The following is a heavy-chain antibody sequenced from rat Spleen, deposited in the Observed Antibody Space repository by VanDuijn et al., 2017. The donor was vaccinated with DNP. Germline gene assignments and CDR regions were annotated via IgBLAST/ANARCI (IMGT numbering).Heavy chain of an antibody. CDR1: GFTFSDYY. D-gene: IGHD3-1*01. CDR3: ARRGRSPFTY. Sequence: EVQLVESGGGLVQPGRSLKLSCAASGFTFSDYYMAWVRQAPTKGLEWVATISPSGGSTYYRDSVKGRFTISRDNAQSTLYLQMESLRSEDTAAYYCARRGRSPFTYWGQGTLVTVSS. CDR2: ISPSGGST. V-gene: IGHV5-25*01. J-gene: IGHJ3*01.